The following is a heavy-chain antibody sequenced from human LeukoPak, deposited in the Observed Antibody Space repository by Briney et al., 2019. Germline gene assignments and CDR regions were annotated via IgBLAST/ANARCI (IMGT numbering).Heavy chain of an antibody. CDR2: INPNSGGT. D-gene: IGHD6-6*01. CDR1: GYTFTGYY. V-gene: IGHV1-2*02. Sequence: ASVKVSCKASGYTFTGYYMHWVRQAPGQGLEWMGWINPNSGGTNYAQKFQGRVTMTRDTSISTAYMELSRLRSDDTAVYYCAFWGYSSSEAYFDYWGQGTLVTVSS. CDR3: AFWGYSSSEAYFDY. J-gene: IGHJ4*02.